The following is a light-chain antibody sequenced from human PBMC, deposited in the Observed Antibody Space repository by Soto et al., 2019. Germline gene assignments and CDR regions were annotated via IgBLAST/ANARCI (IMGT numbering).Light chain of an antibody. V-gene: IGKV3-20*01. CDR1: QSVSSTY. CDR3: QQYSSSPQT. Sequence: EIVLTQSPGTLSLSPGERATLSCRASQSVSSTYLAWYQQKPGQAPRLLISGASNRATGIPDRFSGSGSGTDFTLTISRLEPEDFAVYYCQQYSSSPQTFGQGTKVDIK. J-gene: IGKJ1*01. CDR2: GAS.